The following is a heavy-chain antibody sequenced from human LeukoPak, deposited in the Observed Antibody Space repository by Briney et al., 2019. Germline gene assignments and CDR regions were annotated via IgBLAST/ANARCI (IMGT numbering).Heavy chain of an antibody. V-gene: IGHV4-39*01. D-gene: IGHD6-6*01. J-gene: IGHJ4*02. CDR1: GGSISSSSYY. CDR3: AGSTYSSSANFDY. CDR2: IYYSGST. Sequence: SETLSLTCTVSGGSISSSSYYWGWIRQPPGKGLEWIGSIYYSGSTYYNPSLKSRVTISVDTSKNQFSLKLSSVTAADTAVYYCAGSTYSSSANFDYWGQGTLVTVSS.